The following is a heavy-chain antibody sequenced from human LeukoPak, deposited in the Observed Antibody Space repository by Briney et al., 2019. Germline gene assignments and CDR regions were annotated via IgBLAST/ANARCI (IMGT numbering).Heavy chain of an antibody. J-gene: IGHJ4*02. CDR3: ARDLYGSGSFGY. V-gene: IGHV1-2*02. Sequence: LEASVKVSCKASGYTFTGYYMHWVRQAPGQGLEWMGWINPNSGGTNYAQKFQGRVTMTRDTSISTAYMELSSLKSDDTAVYYCARDLYGSGSFGYWGQGTLVTVSS. D-gene: IGHD3-10*01. CDR2: INPNSGGT. CDR1: GYTFTGYY.